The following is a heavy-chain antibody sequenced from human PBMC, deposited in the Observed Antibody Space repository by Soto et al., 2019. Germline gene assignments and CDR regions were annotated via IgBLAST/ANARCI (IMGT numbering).Heavy chain of an antibody. Sequence: GGSLRLSCIASEFTFTSSFMGWVRQAPGKGLEWVANINQDGSGTYYVDSVKGRFTISRDNAKNSLYLQMNSLRAEDTAVYSCPRYFRGSGRYFLDHWGQGALVTVSS. J-gene: IGHJ4*02. D-gene: IGHD6-19*01. V-gene: IGHV3-7*03. CDR1: EFTFTSSF. CDR2: INQDGSGT. CDR3: PRYFRGSGRYFLDH.